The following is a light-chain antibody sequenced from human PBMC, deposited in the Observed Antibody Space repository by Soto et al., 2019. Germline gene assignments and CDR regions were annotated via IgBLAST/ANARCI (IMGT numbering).Light chain of an antibody. J-gene: IGKJ1*01. V-gene: IGKV3-15*01. CDR3: QQYNNWPPWT. Sequence: EIVTTQSPSTLCGAPGERATLSAGASQSVSSNLAWYQQKPGQAPRLLIYGASTRATGIPARFSGSGSGTEFTLTISSLQSEDFAVYYCQQYNNWPPWTFGQGTKVDIK. CDR1: QSVSSN. CDR2: GAS.